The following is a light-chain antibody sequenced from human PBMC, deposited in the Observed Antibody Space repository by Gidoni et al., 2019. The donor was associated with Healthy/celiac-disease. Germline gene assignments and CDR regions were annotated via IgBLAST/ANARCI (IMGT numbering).Light chain of an antibody. CDR3: SSYTSSSTLPYV. CDR2: DVS. J-gene: IGLJ1*01. V-gene: IGLV2-14*03. CDR1: SSDVGGYNY. Sequence: QSALTQPASVSGSPGQSITISCTGTSSDVGGYNYVSWYQQHPGKAPKLMIYDVSNRPSGVSNSFSGSKSGNTASLTISGLQAEDEADYYCSSYTSSSTLPYVFGTGTKVTVL.